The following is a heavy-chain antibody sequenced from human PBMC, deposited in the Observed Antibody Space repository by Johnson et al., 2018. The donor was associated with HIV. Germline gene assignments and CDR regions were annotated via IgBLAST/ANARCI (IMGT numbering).Heavy chain of an antibody. V-gene: IGHV3-23*04. Sequence: EQLVASGGGLAQHGGSLSLSCAASGFTFNSYAMSWVRQAPGTGLEWVSAISGGGDTIYYADSVKGRFTISSDNAKQALYLQLNSLRPEDTAVYYSAEHYGLDSSWPFDAFDIWGQGTRVTVSS. CDR2: ISGGGDTI. J-gene: IGHJ3*02. CDR1: GFTFNSYA. D-gene: IGHD6-13*01. CDR3: AEHYGLDSSWPFDAFDI.